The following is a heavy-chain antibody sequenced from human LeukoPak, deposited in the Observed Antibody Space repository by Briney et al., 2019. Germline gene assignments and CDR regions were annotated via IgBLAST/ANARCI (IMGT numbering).Heavy chain of an antibody. CDR1: GYTFTSYG. CDR2: ISAYNGNT. J-gene: IGHJ4*02. V-gene: IGHV1-18*01. D-gene: IGHD2-2*02. CDR3: ARNIVVVPAAIVGPDY. Sequence: ASVKVSCKASGYTFTSYGISWVRQAPGQGLEWMGWISAYNGNTNYAQKLQGRVTMTTDTSTSTAYMELRSLRSDDTAVYYCARNIVVVPAAIVGPDYWGQGTLVTVSS.